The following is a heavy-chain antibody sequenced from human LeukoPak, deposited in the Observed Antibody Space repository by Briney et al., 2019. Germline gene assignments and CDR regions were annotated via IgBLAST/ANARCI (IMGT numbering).Heavy chain of an antibody. CDR1: GYSFTSYW. D-gene: IGHD1-14*01. CDR3: ARRSPLRRDAFDI. Sequence: PGESLKISCKGSGYSFTSYWIGWVCQMPGKGLEWMGIIYPGDSDTRYSPSFQGQVTISADKSINTAYLQWSSLKASDTAMYYCARRSPLRRDAFDIWGQGTMVTVSS. V-gene: IGHV5-51*01. CDR2: IYPGDSDT. J-gene: IGHJ3*02.